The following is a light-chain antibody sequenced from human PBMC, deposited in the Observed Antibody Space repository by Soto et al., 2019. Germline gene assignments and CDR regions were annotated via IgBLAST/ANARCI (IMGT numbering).Light chain of an antibody. CDR3: QKYNSAPLS. CDR2: AAS. J-gene: IGKJ4*01. Sequence: DIQLTQSPSFLSASVGDRVTITCRASQGTSSYLAWYQQKPGNAPELLIYAASTLQSGVPSRIRGSGSGTEFTLTISSLQPADFATYYCQKYNSAPLSFGGGTTVAIK. CDR1: QGTSSY. V-gene: IGKV1-9*01.